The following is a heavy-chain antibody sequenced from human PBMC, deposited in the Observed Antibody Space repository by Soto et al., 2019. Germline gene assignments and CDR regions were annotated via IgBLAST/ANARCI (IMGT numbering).Heavy chain of an antibody. CDR3: ARAQVVPAANLYYYYYMDV. Sequence: GGSLRLSCAASGFTFSSYWMSWVRQAPGKGLEWVANIKQDGSEKYYVDSVKGRFTISRDNAKNSLYLQMNSLRAEDTAVYYCARAQVVPAANLYYYYYMDVWGKGTTVTVPS. CDR2: IKQDGSEK. D-gene: IGHD2-2*01. J-gene: IGHJ6*03. CDR1: GFTFSSYW. V-gene: IGHV3-7*01.